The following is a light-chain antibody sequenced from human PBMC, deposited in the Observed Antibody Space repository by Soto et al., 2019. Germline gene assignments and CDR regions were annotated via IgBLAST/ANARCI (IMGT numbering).Light chain of an antibody. J-gene: IGKJ1*01. Sequence: ASQSISRTYLAWYQQKPVQAPRLLIYATSSRSTGIPDRFSGSGAWTDFTLTISMLEPEDLAVYYCQQYGRSGTFGQGTKVDIK. V-gene: IGKV3-20*01. CDR1: QSISRTY. CDR2: ATS. CDR3: QQYGRSGT.